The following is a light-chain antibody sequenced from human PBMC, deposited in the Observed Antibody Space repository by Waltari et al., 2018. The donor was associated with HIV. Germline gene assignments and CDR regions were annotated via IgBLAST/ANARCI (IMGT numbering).Light chain of an antibody. J-gene: IGLJ2*01. CDR1: SSNIGSKY. Sequence: QSVLTQPPSASGTPGQRVTISCSGSSSNIGSKYVYWYQQLPGTAPKLLIYRNNPRPSGVPDRFSGSKSGTSASLAISGVRSEDEADYYCAAWYDSLLFGGGTKLTVL. CDR2: RNN. CDR3: AAWYDSLL. V-gene: IGLV1-47*01.